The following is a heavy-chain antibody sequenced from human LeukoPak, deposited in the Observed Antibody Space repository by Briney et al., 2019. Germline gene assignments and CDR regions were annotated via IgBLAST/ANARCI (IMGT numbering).Heavy chain of an antibody. V-gene: IGHV4-59*08. D-gene: IGHD2-2*01. CDR2: IYYSGST. Sequence: PSETLSLTCTVSGGSISSYYWSWIRQPPGKGLEWIGYIYYSGSTNYNPSLKSRVTISVDTSKNQFSLKLSSVTAADTAVYYCARQIRYNWFDPWGQGTLVTVSS. CDR1: GGSISSYY. CDR3: ARQIRYNWFDP. J-gene: IGHJ5*02.